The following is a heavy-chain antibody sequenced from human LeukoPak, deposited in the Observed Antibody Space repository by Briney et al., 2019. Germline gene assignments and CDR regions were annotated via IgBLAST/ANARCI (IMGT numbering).Heavy chain of an antibody. Sequence: GASVKVSCKASGGTFSSYAISWVRQAPGQGLEWMGGIIPIFGTANYAQKFQGRVTITADKSTSTAYMELSSLRSEDTAVYYCAREGDYGESMDVWGQGTTVTVSS. V-gene: IGHV1-69*06. CDR1: GGTFSSYA. CDR2: IIPIFGTA. CDR3: AREGDYGESMDV. D-gene: IGHD4-17*01. J-gene: IGHJ6*02.